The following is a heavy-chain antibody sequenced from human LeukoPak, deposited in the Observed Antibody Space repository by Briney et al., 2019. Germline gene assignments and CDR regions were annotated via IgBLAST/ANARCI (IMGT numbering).Heavy chain of an antibody. CDR2: INPNSGGT. CDR3: ARAAANIAAAGKRENWFDP. J-gene: IGHJ5*02. D-gene: IGHD6-13*01. CDR1: GYTFTSYA. Sequence: ASVKVSCKASGYTFTSYAMHWVRQAPGQGLEWMGWINPNSGGTNYAQKFQGWVTMTRDTSISTAYMELSRLRSDDTAVYYCARAAANIAAAGKRENWFDPWGQGTLVTVSS. V-gene: IGHV1-2*04.